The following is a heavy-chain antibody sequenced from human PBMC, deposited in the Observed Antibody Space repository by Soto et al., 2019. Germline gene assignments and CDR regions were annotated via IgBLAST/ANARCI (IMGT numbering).Heavy chain of an antibody. CDR3: ARDGNRRAQFLATVDYYGMDV. J-gene: IGHJ6*04. V-gene: IGHV1-18*04. CDR2: ISAYNGNT. CDR1: GYTFTSYG. Sequence: ASVKVSCKASGYTFTSYGISWVRQAPGQGLEWMGWISAYNGNTNYAQKLQGRVTMTTDTSTSTAYMELRSLRSDDTAVYYCARDGNRRAQFLATVDYYGMDVWGEGITVTVSS. D-gene: IGHD2-21*01.